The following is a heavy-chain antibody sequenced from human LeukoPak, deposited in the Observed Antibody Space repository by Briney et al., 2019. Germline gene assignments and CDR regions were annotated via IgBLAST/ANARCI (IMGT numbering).Heavy chain of an antibody. CDR1: GGSIGSVTYY. Sequence: SETLSLTCTVSGGSIGSVTYYWGWIRQPPGKGLEWIGSIHYSGSTNYNPSLKTRVTISVDTSKNQFSLKLSSVTAADTAVYYCARHFKGVGSSGNYYFDYWGQGTLVTVSS. D-gene: IGHD3-22*01. J-gene: IGHJ4*02. CDR2: IHYSGST. CDR3: ARHFKGVGSSGNYYFDY. V-gene: IGHV4-39*01.